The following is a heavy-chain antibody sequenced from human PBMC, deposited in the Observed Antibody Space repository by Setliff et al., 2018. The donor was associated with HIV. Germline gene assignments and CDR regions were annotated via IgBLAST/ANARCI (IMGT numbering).Heavy chain of an antibody. CDR1: GGSISGSSYC. D-gene: IGHD4-17*01. CDR2: IYHTGST. CDR3: ARGTAPRRGTNYGGNYPLDY. V-gene: IGHV4-39*07. J-gene: IGHJ4*02. Sequence: LSLTCTVSGGSISGSSYCWGWVRQPPGKGLEWLGSIYHTGSTYYNPSLESRVTISIDTSKHQFSLKLSSVTAADTAVYYCARGTAPRRGTNYGGNYPLDYWGQGTLVTVS.